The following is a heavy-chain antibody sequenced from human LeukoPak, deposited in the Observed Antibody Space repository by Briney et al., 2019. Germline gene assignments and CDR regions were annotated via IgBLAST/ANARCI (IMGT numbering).Heavy chain of an antibody. CDR1: GGSFSGYY. Sequence: SETLSLTCAVYGGSFSGYYWSWIRQPPGKGLEWIGEINHSGSTNYNPSLKSRVTISVDTSKNQFSLKLSSVTAADTAVYYCAIEGRAVAGTSVFDYWGQGTLVTVSS. V-gene: IGHV4-34*01. J-gene: IGHJ4*02. CDR2: INHSGST. CDR3: AIEGRAVAGTSVFDY. D-gene: IGHD6-19*01.